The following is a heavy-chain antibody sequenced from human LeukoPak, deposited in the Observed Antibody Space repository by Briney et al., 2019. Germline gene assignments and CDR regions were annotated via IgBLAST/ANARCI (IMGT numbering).Heavy chain of an antibody. Sequence: PSETLSLTCVVYSGSFSGYFWSWIRQPPGKGLEWIGEINRSGSTNYNPSLKSRVTISVDTSKNQFSLKLSSVTAADTAVYYCARGIVGPTYFDYWGQGTLVTASS. CDR2: INRSGST. V-gene: IGHV4-34*01. D-gene: IGHD1-26*01. J-gene: IGHJ4*02. CDR3: ARGIVGPTYFDY. CDR1: SGSFSGYF.